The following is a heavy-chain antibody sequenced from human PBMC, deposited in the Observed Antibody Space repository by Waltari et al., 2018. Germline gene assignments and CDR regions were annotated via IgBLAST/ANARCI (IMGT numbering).Heavy chain of an antibody. D-gene: IGHD3-16*02. CDR1: GYSISSGYY. CDR2: IYHSGST. V-gene: IGHV4-38-2*01. J-gene: IGHJ4*02. CDR3: ARGGTVIVSPFDY. Sequence: QVQLQESGPGLVKPSETLSLTCAVSGYSISSGYYWGWIRHPPGKGLEWIGSIYHSGSTNYNPARKSRVTISVDTAKNQFSLKLSAVTAADTAVYYCARGGTVIVSPFDYWGQGTLVTVSS.